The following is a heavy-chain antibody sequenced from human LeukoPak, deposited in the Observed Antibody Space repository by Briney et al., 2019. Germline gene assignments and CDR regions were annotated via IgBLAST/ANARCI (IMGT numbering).Heavy chain of an antibody. CDR2: INPNSGGT. D-gene: IGHD2-2*01. CDR1: GYTFTSYG. J-gene: IGHJ5*02. CDR3: AGSSTSSAGWFDP. Sequence: ASVKVSCKASGYTFTSYGISWVRQAPGQGLEWMGWINPNSGGTNYAQKFQGRVTMTRDTSISTAYMELSRLRSDDTAVYYCAGSSTSSAGWFDPWGQGTLVTVSS. V-gene: IGHV1-2*02.